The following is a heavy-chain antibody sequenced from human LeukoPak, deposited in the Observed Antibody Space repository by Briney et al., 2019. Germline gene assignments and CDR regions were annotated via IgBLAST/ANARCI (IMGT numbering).Heavy chain of an antibody. Sequence: GGSLRLSCAASGFTFSSYAMSWVRQAPGKGLEWVAVISYDGSNKYYADSVKGRFTISRDNSKNTLYLQMNSLRAEDTAVYYCASTPGYSYGETPDYWGQGTLVTVSS. CDR1: GFTFSSYA. D-gene: IGHD5-18*01. CDR3: ASTPGYSYGETPDY. J-gene: IGHJ4*02. CDR2: ISYDGSNK. V-gene: IGHV3-30-3*01.